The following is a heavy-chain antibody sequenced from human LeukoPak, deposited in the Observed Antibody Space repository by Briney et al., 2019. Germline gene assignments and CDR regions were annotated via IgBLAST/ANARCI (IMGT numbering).Heavy chain of an antibody. CDR1: GGSIDRSY. CDR3: ARHDGVVTSDFDS. Sequence: SETLSLTCTVSGGSIDRSYWSWIRQPPGKGLEWIGYMPFSGTTTYNPSLKSRVSISADTSRRHLSLTLTSVTAADTAVYFRARHDGVVTSDFDSWGPGTLVSVSS. D-gene: IGHD2-21*02. J-gene: IGHJ4*02. CDR2: MPFSGTT. V-gene: IGHV4-59*08.